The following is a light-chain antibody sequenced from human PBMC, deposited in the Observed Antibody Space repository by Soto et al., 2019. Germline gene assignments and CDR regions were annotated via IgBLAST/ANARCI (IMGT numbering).Light chain of an antibody. CDR3: QQYASSAIT. CDR2: GAC. Sequence: ILCTQSPATLSLYPGEKANLSCRASQSISSYLAWYQQKPGQAPRLLIYGACTGATGIPDRFSGSGSGTDFTLTISRLEPEDFAVYYCQQYASSAITFGQGTRLEIK. V-gene: IGKV3-20*01. CDR1: QSISSY. J-gene: IGKJ5*01.